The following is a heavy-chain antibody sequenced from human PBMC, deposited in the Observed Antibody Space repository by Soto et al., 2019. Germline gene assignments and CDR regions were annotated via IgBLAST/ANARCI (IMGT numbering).Heavy chain of an antibody. CDR1: GDSISTVDYF. Sequence: QVHLLESGPGLVKPSQTLSLTCSVSGDSISTVDYFWAWIRQPPGQALEYIGYIYKSTTTYYNPSFERRVAISLYTSKSQFSLTVTSVTAADTAVYFCARGRYCLTGRCFPNWFDSWGQGTLVTVSS. J-gene: IGHJ5*01. V-gene: IGHV4-30-4*01. D-gene: IGHD2-15*01. CDR2: IYKSTTT. CDR3: ARGRYCLTGRCFPNWFDS.